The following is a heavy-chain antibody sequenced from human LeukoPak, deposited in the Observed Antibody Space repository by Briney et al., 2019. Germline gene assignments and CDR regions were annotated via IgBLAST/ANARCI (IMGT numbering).Heavy chain of an antibody. CDR2: IRFDGSDE. CDR1: AFIFSSYG. J-gene: IGHJ4*02. V-gene: IGHV3-30*02. Sequence: GGSLRLSCAASAFIFSSYGMHWVRQAPGKGLEWVAFIRFDGSDEYYADSVKGRFTISRDNSKNTLYLQMNSLRAEDTAVYYCARVSRGPHPYYYDSSGYMDYWGQGTLVTVSS. CDR3: ARVSRGPHPYYYDSSGYMDY. D-gene: IGHD3-22*01.